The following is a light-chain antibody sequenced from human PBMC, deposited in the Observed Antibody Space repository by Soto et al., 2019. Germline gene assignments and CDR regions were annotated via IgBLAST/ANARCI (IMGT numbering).Light chain of an antibody. V-gene: IGLV1-51*01. CDR2: DNN. CDR1: SSNIGNTV. CDR3: GTWNSSLSVV. Sequence: QSVLTQPPSVSAAPGQKVTISCSGVSSNIGNTVVSWYQQLPGTAPKLLIYDNNQRPSGIPHRFSGSKSGTSATLGITGLQTGDEADYYCGTWNSSLSVVFGGGTKLTVL. J-gene: IGLJ3*02.